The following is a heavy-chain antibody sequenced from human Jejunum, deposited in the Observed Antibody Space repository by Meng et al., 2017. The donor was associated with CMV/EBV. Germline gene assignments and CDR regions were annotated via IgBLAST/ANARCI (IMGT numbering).Heavy chain of an antibody. CDR3: ARVRSPTVVVLFAEDRWFDT. J-gene: IGHJ5*02. D-gene: IGHD2-21*01. V-gene: IGHV4-34*10. Sequence: FSDSFWPWLRPSPGKGLHWIGEINHSGRPNYNPSLKSRVIMSVDTSKNQFSLKMTSMTAADTGMYFCARVRSPTVVVLFAEDRWFDTWGQGTLVTVSS. CDR1: FSDSF. CDR2: INHSGRP.